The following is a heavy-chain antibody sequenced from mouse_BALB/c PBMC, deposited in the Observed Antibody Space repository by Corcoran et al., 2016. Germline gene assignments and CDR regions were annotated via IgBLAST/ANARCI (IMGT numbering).Heavy chain of an antibody. J-gene: IGHJ1*01. CDR3: ARNGSSHWYFDI. Sequence: VQLKQSGAELVKPGASVKLSCTASGFNIKDTYMHWVKQRPEQGLEWIGRIDPANGNTKYDPKFQGKATITADKSSNTAYLQLSSLTSEDTAVYYCARNGSSHWYFDIWGAATTVTVSS. V-gene: IGHV14-3*02. D-gene: IGHD1-1*01. CDR2: IDPANGNT. CDR1: GFNIKDTY.